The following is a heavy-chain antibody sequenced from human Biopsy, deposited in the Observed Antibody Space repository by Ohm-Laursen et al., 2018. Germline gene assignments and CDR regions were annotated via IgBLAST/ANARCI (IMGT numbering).Heavy chain of an antibody. CDR2: ISYDGSGE. CDR1: GFTFTSYA. V-gene: IGHV3-30*03. D-gene: IGHD4-11*01. Sequence: SLRLSCAASGFTFTSYALHWVRQAPGKGLEWVSVISYDGSGEYYADSLQGRFIISRDNPKNTVDLQMNSLRAEDTAVYFCARDGKRWDYSTYFSWHFDLWGRGTLVTVSS. J-gene: IGHJ2*01. CDR3: ARDGKRWDYSTYFSWHFDL.